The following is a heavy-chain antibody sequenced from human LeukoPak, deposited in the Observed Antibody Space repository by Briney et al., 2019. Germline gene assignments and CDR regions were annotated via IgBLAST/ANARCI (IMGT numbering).Heavy chain of an antibody. V-gene: IGHV4-31*03. CDR2: IYYSGHT. CDR3: ARSTVPYYFDY. J-gene: IGHJ4*01. Sequence: SESLSLTCTVSGGSISSGGYYWSWIRQRPGKDLEWIGYIYYSGHTYYNPSFKSRVTISVDTSKNQFSLKPNSVTAADTAVYYCARSTVPYYFDYWGQGTVDRLSS. CDR1: GGSISSGGYY. D-gene: IGHD4-17*01.